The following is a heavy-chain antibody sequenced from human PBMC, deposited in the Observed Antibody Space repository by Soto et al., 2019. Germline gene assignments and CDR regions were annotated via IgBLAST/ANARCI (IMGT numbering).Heavy chain of an antibody. CDR1: GGSIDNYY. Sequence: SETLSHTCIVSGGSIDNYYWSWFRQAPGKGLEWIGYVYHNGRTSYNPSLKSRVSISVDRSKNQFSLNLSSVTAADKAVYYCAREDRISAPGGIWGHPWGQGTLSTV. CDR2: VYHNGRT. V-gene: IGHV4-59*01. J-gene: IGHJ5*02. CDR3: AREDRISAPGGIWGHP. D-gene: IGHD6-13*01.